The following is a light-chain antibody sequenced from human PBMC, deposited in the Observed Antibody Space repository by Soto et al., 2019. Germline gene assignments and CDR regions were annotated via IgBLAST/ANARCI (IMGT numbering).Light chain of an antibody. CDR3: QQRTDRPPWT. Sequence: EIVLTQSPATLSLSPGERATLSCRASQSIGLAIAWYPHKPGQAPRLLIFDASQRATGIPARFKGSGSGTDFTLSISSLEPEDFAVYYCQQRTDRPPWTFGQGTKVESK. CDR1: QSIGLA. CDR2: DAS. V-gene: IGKV3-11*01. J-gene: IGKJ1*01.